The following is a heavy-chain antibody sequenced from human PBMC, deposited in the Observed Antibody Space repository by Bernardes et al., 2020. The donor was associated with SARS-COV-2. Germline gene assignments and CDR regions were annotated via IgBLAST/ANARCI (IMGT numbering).Heavy chain of an antibody. CDR2: IHHSGST. D-gene: IGHD5-18*01. CDR3: VKRRAIFELWAGNFDY. Sequence: SETLSLTCAVYSGSFSGYYLTWIRQSPGMGLEWIGEIHHSGSTNYNPSLKSRVTISVETSKNQFSLKLISVTAADTAVYYCVKRRAIFELWAGNFDYWGQGTLVTVSS. CDR1: SGSFSGYY. V-gene: IGHV4-34*01. J-gene: IGHJ4*02.